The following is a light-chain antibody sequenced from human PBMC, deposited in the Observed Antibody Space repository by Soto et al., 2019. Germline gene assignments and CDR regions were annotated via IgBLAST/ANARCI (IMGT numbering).Light chain of an antibody. CDR3: QQYNSYSG. CDR1: QRISSW. Sequence: DIQMTQSPSTLSASVGDRVTITCRASQRISSWLAWYQQKPGKAPKLLIYDASSLESGVPSRFSGSGSGTEFTLTISSLQPDDFATYYCQQYNSYSGFGGGTKV. CDR2: DAS. J-gene: IGKJ4*01. V-gene: IGKV1-5*01.